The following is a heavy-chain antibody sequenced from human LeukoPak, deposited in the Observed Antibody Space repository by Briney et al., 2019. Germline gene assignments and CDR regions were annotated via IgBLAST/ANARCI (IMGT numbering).Heavy chain of an antibody. CDR2: ISYDGSNK. CDR3: AKDGSRGDFDY. CDR1: GFTFSSYG. D-gene: IGHD3-16*01. J-gene: IGHJ4*02. Sequence: SGRSLRLSCAASGFTFSSYGMHWVRQAPGKGLEWVAVISYDGSNKYYADSVKGRFTISRDNSKNTLNLQMNSLRAEDTALYYCAKDGSRGDFDYWGQGTLVTVSS. V-gene: IGHV3-30*18.